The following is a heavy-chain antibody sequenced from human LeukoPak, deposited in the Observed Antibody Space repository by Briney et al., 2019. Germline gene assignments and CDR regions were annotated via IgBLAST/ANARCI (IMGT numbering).Heavy chain of an antibody. CDR2: ISGSNTYI. D-gene: IGHD6-13*01. CDR1: GFTFSIYT. J-gene: IGHJ4*02. V-gene: IGHV3-21*01. Sequence: GGSLRLSCATSGFTFSIYTVNWVRQAPGKGLEWVSSISGSNTYIYYADSVKGRFTISRDNAKNSLYLQMNSLRGEDTAVYYCARDPSSRGGFDYWGQGTLVTVSS. CDR3: ARDPSSRGGFDY.